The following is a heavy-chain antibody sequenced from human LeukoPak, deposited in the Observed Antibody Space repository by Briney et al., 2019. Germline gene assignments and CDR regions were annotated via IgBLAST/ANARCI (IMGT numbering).Heavy chain of an antibody. CDR1: GGSISTYY. CDR3: ATSSGNYYY. J-gene: IGHJ4*02. CDR2: IYYSGST. V-gene: IGHV4-59*08. D-gene: IGHD1-26*01. Sequence: SETLSLTCTVSGGSISTYYWNWIRQPPGKGLEWIGYIYYSGSTNYNPSLKSRVTISVDTSKNQFSLKLSSVTAADTAVYYCATSSGNYYYWGQGTLVTVSS.